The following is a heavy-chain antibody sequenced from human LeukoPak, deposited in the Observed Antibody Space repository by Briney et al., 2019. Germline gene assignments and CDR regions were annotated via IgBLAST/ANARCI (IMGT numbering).Heavy chain of an antibody. CDR2: IYSDGNA. CDR3: ARVKRDGSNSDDFDI. Sequence: GGSLRLSCAVSGSTVSSNYMSWVRQAPGKGLEWVSVIYSDGNAYYGDPVKGRFTISRDNSKNTVYLQMNSLRAEDTALYYCARVKRDGSNSDDFDIWGQGTMVTVSS. CDR1: GSTVSSNY. J-gene: IGHJ3*02. D-gene: IGHD5-24*01. V-gene: IGHV3-53*01.